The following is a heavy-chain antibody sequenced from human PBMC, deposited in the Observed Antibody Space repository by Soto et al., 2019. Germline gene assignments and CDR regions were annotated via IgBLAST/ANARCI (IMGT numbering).Heavy chain of an antibody. J-gene: IGHJ4*02. CDR2: IWFDGSNR. CDR1: GFTFSSDG. CDR3: ARDTQSTLTPGYYFDY. D-gene: IGHD4-17*01. Sequence: QVQLVESGGGVVQPGRSLRLSCAASGFTFSSDGMHWVRQAPGWGLEWVAVIWFDGSNRYYADSVKDRFTISRDNSKNTLYLQMNSLSAEDTAVYYCARDTQSTLTPGYYFDYWGQGTLVTVSS. V-gene: IGHV3-33*01.